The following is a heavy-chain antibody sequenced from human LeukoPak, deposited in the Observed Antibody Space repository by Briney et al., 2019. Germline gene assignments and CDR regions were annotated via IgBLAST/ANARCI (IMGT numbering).Heavy chain of an antibody. CDR3: VKLPLYYQTYDSDDS. D-gene: IGHD3-16*01. CDR1: GGSISSFY. J-gene: IGHJ4*02. V-gene: IGHV4-59*01. Sequence: SETLSLTCTVSGGSISSFYWSWVRQPPGKGLEWIGYIYYSGSTSYNPSLKSRVTISVDTSKNQFSLKLNSVTAADTAVYYCVKLPLYYQTYDSDDSWGQGTLVTVSS. CDR2: IYYSGST.